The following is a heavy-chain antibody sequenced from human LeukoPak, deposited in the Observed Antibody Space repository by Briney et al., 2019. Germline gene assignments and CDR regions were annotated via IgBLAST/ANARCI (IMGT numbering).Heavy chain of an antibody. V-gene: IGHV3-7*01. J-gene: IGHJ4*02. CDR2: IKQDGSEK. D-gene: IGHD3-9*01. CDR1: GFTFSSYW. Sequence: GGSLRLSCAASGFTFSSYWMSWVRQAPGKGPEWVANIKQDGSEKYYVDSVKGRFTISRDNAKNSLYLQMNSLRAEDTAVYYCTRKQYYDILTGYDYWGQGTLVTVSS. CDR3: TRKQYYDILTGYDY.